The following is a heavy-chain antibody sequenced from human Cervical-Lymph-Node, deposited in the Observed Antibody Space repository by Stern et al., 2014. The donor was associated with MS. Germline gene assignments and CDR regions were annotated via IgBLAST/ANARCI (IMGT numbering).Heavy chain of an antibody. CDR2: INPSDATT. V-gene: IGHV1-46*02. CDR1: GKTLNSYY. Sequence: VKLVQYGGEVKKPGASVKIFCKASGKTLNSYYMHWVRQAHGQGLEWMALINPSDATTDSAQKFRGRVTMTRDTSTSTVYLELSSLRSEDTAVYYCAREGESLKNFDDWGQGTLVTVSS. J-gene: IGHJ4*02. CDR3: AREGESLKNFDD.